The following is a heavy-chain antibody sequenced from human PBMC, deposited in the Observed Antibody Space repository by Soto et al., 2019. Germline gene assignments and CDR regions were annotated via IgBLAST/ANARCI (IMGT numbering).Heavy chain of an antibody. CDR2: ISGRATES. D-gene: IGHD5-18*01. CDR3: AKDGGVYSYEL. J-gene: IGHJ4*02. V-gene: IGHV3-23*01. CDR1: GFTFSNYV. Sequence: EVQLLESGGGLVQPGGSLRLSCAASGFTFSNYVMHWVRQAPGKGLEWVSSISGRATESYYADSVKGRFTISRDNSRSTLSLQMNSLRAEDTAVYYCAKDGGVYSYELWGQGTLVTVSS.